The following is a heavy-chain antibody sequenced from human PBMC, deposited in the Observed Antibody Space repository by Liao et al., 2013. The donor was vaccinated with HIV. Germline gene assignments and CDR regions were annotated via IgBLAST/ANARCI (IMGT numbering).Heavy chain of an antibody. CDR2: INHSGST. J-gene: IGHJ3*02. CDR1: GGSISSYY. CDR3: ARTLGIGAFDI. Sequence: QVQLQESGPGLVKPSETLSLTCTVSGGSISSYYWSWIRQPAGKGLEWIGEINHSGSTNYNPSLKSRVTISVDTSKNQFSLKLRFVTAADTAVYYCARTLGIGAFDIWGPGTMVTVSS. D-gene: IGHD7-27*01. V-gene: IGHV4-59*12.